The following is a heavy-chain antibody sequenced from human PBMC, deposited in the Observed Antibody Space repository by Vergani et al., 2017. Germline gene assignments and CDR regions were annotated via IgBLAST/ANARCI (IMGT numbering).Heavy chain of an antibody. CDR3: AKDLGSYSSSWLPFDP. D-gene: IGHD6-13*01. V-gene: IGHV3-30-3*01. J-gene: IGHJ5*02. CDR1: GFTFSSYA. Sequence: QVQLVESGGGVVQPGRSLRLSCAASGFTFSSYAMHWVRQAPGKGLEWVALISYDGSNKYYADSVKGRFTISRDNSKNTLYLQMNSLRAEDTAVYYCAKDLGSYSSSWLPFDPWGQGTLVTVSS. CDR2: ISYDGSNK.